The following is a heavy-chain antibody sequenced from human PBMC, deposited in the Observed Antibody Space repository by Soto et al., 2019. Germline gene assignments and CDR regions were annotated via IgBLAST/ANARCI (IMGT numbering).Heavy chain of an antibody. Sequence: QVQLQESGPGLVKPSQTLSLTCNVSGGSISSGGYYWSWIRQHPGKGLEWIGYIYYRGNTYYHPSLKSRVSISLDTSKIHFSLKLNSVTAADAAVYYCAIVGGVLNNYFDYWGQGTLVTVSS. V-gene: IGHV4-31*03. CDR3: AIVGGVLNNYFDY. D-gene: IGHD1-26*01. CDR1: GGSISSGGYY. CDR2: IYYRGNT. J-gene: IGHJ4*02.